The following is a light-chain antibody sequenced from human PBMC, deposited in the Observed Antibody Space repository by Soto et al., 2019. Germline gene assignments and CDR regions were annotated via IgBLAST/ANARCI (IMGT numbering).Light chain of an antibody. Sequence: EMVLTQTPGTVSLSPGERATLSCRASQSVRSTYFAWYQHKPGQAPRLLIFDASTRATGIPDRFSGSGSGTDFNLTISRLEPEDFALYYCHQYGHSPVTFGGGTKVEIK. V-gene: IGKV3-20*01. CDR1: QSVRSTY. CDR2: DAS. J-gene: IGKJ4*01. CDR3: HQYGHSPVT.